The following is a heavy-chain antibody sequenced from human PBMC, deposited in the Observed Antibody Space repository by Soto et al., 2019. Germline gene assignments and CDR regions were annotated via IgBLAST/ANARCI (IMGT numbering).Heavy chain of an antibody. CDR3: AHPRGYGVFDAYDI. Sequence: GGSLRLACVASGFTFSTYAMSWVRQAPGKGLEWVSALTAGGGTTYYADSVKGRFTISRANSLNALYLQMDNLRVEDTAVYYCAHPRGYGVFDAYDIWGQGTMVTVPS. CDR1: GFTFSTYA. V-gene: IGHV3-23*01. CDR2: LTAGGGTT. D-gene: IGHD4-17*01. J-gene: IGHJ3*02.